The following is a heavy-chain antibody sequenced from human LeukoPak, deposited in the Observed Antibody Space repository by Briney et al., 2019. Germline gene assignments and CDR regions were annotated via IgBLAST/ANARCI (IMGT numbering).Heavy chain of an antibody. CDR1: GYSISSGYY. CDR2: IYHSGST. J-gene: IGHJ4*02. D-gene: IGHD3-22*01. Sequence: RPSETLSLTCTVSGYSISSGYYWGWIRQPPGKGLEWIGSIYHSGSTYYNPSLKSRVTISVDTSKNQFSLKLSSVTAADTAVYYCARDSLNYYYDSSGTPLWGQGTLVTVSS. V-gene: IGHV4-38-2*02. CDR3: ARDSLNYYYDSSGTPL.